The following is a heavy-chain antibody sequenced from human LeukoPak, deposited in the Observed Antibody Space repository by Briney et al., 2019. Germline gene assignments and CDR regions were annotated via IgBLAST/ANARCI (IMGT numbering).Heavy chain of an antibody. CDR1: GYTFTSYG. CDR3: ALEGSGSYLYYYYYMDV. V-gene: IGHV1-18*01. J-gene: IGHJ6*03. D-gene: IGHD3-10*01. Sequence: ASVKVSCKASGYTFTSYGISWVRQAPGQGLEWMGWISAYNGNTNYAQKLQGRVTMTTDTSTSTAYMELRSLRSDDTAVYYCALEGSGSYLYYYYYMDVWGKGTTVTVSS. CDR2: ISAYNGNT.